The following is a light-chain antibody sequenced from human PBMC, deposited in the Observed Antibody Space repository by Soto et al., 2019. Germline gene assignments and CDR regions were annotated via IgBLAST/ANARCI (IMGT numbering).Light chain of an antibody. Sequence: QLVLTQSSSASASLGSSVKLTCTLSSVHSSYIIAWHQQQPGKAPRYLMKLEGSGSYNKGSGVPDRFSGSSSGADRYLTISNLQSEDEADYYCETWDSNTWVFGGGTKLTVL. J-gene: IGLJ3*02. CDR3: ETWDSNTWV. CDR1: SVHSSYI. CDR2: LEGSGSY. V-gene: IGLV4-60*03.